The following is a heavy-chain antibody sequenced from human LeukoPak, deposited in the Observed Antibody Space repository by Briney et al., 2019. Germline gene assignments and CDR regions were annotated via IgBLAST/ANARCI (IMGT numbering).Heavy chain of an antibody. CDR2: ISYDGSNK. Sequence: HPGGSLRLSCAASGFTFSSYGMHWVRQAPGKGLEWVAVISYDGSNKYYADSVKGRFTISRDNSKNTLYLQMNSLRAEDTAVYYCAKDQDSSSWYDYYYGMDVWGQGTTVTVSS. CDR1: GFTFSSYG. D-gene: IGHD6-13*01. V-gene: IGHV3-30*18. J-gene: IGHJ6*02. CDR3: AKDQDSSSWYDYYYGMDV.